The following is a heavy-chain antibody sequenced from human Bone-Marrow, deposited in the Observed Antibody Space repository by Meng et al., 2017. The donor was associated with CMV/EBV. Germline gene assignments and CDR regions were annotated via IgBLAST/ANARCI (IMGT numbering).Heavy chain of an antibody. D-gene: IGHD3-10*01. Sequence: GGSLRLSCAASGFTFSSYGMHWVRQAPGKGLEWVAFIRYDGSNKYYADSVKGRFTISRDNSKSTLYFQLDSLRPEDTAMYYCAMIVVRGGGDAFDTWGQGTMVTVSS. CDR3: AMIVVRGGGDAFDT. CDR1: GFTFSSYG. CDR2: IRYDGSNK. V-gene: IGHV3-30*02. J-gene: IGHJ3*02.